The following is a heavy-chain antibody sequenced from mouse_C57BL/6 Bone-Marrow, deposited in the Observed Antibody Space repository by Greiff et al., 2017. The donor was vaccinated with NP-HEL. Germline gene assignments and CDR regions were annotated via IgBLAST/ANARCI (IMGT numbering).Heavy chain of an antibody. CDR2: IDPENGDT. V-gene: IGHV14-4*01. D-gene: IGHD2-2*01. CDR1: GFNIKDDY. J-gene: IGHJ3*01. Sequence: EVQLHQSGAELVRPGASVKLSCTASGFNIKDDYMHWVKQRPEQGLEWIGWIDPENGDTEYASKFQGKATITADTSSNTAYLQLSSLTSEDTAVYYCTTGYDEAWFAYWGQGTLVTVSA. CDR3: TTGYDEAWFAY.